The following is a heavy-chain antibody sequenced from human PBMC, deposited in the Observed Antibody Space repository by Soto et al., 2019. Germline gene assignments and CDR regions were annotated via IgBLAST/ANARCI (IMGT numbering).Heavy chain of an antibody. CDR1: GGPFSSYA. CDR3: ARDSGRYSSFDS. J-gene: IGHJ4*02. Sequence: QVQLVQSGAEVKKPGSSVKVSCKLSGGPFSSYAISWLRQAPGQGLEWMGGIIPAFGTADYAQKFQGRVTIIADEPTSTAYMELSSLRSEDTAVYYCARDSGRYSSFDSWGQGALVTVSS. CDR2: IIPAFGTA. V-gene: IGHV1-69*12. D-gene: IGHD5-18*01.